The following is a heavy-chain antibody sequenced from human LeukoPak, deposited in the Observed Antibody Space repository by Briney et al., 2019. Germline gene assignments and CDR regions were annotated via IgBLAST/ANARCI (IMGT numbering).Heavy chain of an antibody. CDR3: ARRSGYYPPLGMVV. CDR1: GGSISSYY. D-gene: IGHD3-3*01. V-gene: IGHV4-59*01. J-gene: IGHJ6*02. CDR2: IYYSGST. Sequence: PSETLSLTCTVSGGSISSYYWSWIRQPPGKGLEWIGYIYYSGSTNYNPSLKSRVTISVDTSKNQFSLKLSSVTAADTAVYYCARRSGYYPPLGMVVWGQGTTVTVSS.